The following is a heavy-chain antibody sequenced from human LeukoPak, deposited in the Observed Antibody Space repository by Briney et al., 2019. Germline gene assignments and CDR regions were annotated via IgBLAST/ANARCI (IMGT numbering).Heavy chain of an antibody. CDR2: ISGSGGST. CDR3: AKGHYLSRYYFDY. Sequence: GGSLRLSCAASGFTFSSYSMNWVRQAPGKGLEWVSAISGSGGSTYYADSVKGRFTISRDNSKNTLYLQMNSLRAEDTAVYYCAKGHYLSRYYFDYWGQGTLVTVSS. CDR1: GFTFSSYS. D-gene: IGHD1-26*01. J-gene: IGHJ4*02. V-gene: IGHV3-23*01.